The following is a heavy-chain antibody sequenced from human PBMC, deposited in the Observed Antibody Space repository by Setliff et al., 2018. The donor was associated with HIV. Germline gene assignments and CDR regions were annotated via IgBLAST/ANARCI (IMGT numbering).Heavy chain of an antibody. CDR2: IKSKTDGGTA. CDR3: TRVREVPAAIPDYYYYMDV. Sequence: GGSLRLSCVASGFTFNSAWMTWVRQAPGKGLEWVGRIKSKTDGGTADYAAPVKGRFTISRDDSKNTLYLQMNSLKTEDTAVYYCTRVREVPAAIPDYYYYMDVWGKGTTVTVSS. J-gene: IGHJ6*03. V-gene: IGHV3-15*01. CDR1: GFTFNSAW. D-gene: IGHD2-2*02.